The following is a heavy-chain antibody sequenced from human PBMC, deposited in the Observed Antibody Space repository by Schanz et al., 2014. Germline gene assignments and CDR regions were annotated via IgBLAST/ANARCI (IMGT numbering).Heavy chain of an antibody. CDR2: ISYDGSNK. D-gene: IGHD5-12*01. CDR3: AKEKGGHSGYDLVS. Sequence: VQLLESGGGLAQPGGSLRLACAASGFNFSSYGMHWVRQSPGKGLEWVALISYDGSNKYYADSVKGRFTISRDNSKNMVFLQMTSLRAEDTAVYYCAKEKGGHSGYDLVSWGQGTLLIVSS. CDR1: GFNFSSYG. J-gene: IGHJ5*02. V-gene: IGHV3-30*18.